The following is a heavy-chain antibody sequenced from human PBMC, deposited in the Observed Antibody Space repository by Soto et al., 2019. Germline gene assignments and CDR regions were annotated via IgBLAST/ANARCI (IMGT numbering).Heavy chain of an antibody. CDR1: GFTFGDYA. Sequence: HPGGSLRLSCTASGFTFGDYAMSWFRQAPGKGLEWVGFIRSKAYGGTTEYAASVKGRFTISRGDSKSIAYLQMNSLKTEDTAVYYCTRAVKWELLYDAFDIWGQGTMVTVSS. D-gene: IGHD1-26*01. CDR2: IRSKAYGGTT. J-gene: IGHJ3*02. CDR3: TRAVKWELLYDAFDI. V-gene: IGHV3-49*03.